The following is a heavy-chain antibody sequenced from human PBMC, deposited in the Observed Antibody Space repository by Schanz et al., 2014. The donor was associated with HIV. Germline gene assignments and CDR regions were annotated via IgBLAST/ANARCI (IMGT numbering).Heavy chain of an antibody. D-gene: IGHD2-8*01. V-gene: IGHV3-21*01. CDR2: ISTTSTYI. Sequence: EVQLVESGGGLVQPGGSLRLSCVASGFTFSGYGLHWVRQAPGEGLVWVSSISTTSTYIYYGDSGKGRFTVSRDNANNSLLLQMDSLRAEDSAVYYCARGTAEYCINGVCSGLDVWGQGTTVTVSS. CDR3: ARGTAEYCINGVCSGLDV. CDR1: GFTFSGYG. J-gene: IGHJ6*02.